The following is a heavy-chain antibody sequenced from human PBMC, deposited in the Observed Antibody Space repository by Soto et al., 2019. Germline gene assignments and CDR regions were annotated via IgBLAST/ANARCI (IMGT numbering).Heavy chain of an antibody. Sequence: TGGSLRLSCAASGFTVSSNYMSWVRQAPGKGLEWVSVIYSGGSTYYADSVKGRFTISRDNSKNTLYLQMNSLRAEDTAVYYCAREPGNWNELDYWGQGTLVTVSS. CDR3: AREPGNWNELDY. V-gene: IGHV3-66*01. D-gene: IGHD1-20*01. J-gene: IGHJ4*02. CDR2: IYSGGST. CDR1: GFTVSSNY.